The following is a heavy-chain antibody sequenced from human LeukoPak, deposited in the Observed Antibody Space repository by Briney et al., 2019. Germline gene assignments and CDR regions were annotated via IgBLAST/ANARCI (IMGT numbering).Heavy chain of an antibody. V-gene: IGHV1-69*13. CDR2: IIPIFGTA. D-gene: IGHD3-22*01. CDR3: ARVVIPDLYYFDY. Sequence: SVKVSCKASGYTFTSYAMNWVRQAPGQGLEWMGGIIPIFGTANYAQKFQGRVTITADESTSTAYMELSSLRSEDTAVYYCARVVIPDLYYFDYWGQGTLVTVSS. CDR1: GYTFTSYA. J-gene: IGHJ4*02.